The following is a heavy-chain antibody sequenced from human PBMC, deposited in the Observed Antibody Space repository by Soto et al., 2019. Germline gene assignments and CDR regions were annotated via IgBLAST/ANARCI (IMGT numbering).Heavy chain of an antibody. J-gene: IGHJ6*03. CDR3: ASRITDYYYYMDV. CDR1: GGTFSSYT. Sequence: QVQLVQSGAEVKKPGSSVKVSCKASGGTFSSYTISWVRQAPGQGLEWMGRIIPILGIANYAQKLQGRVTITADKSTSTAYMELSSLRSEDTAVYYCASRITDYYYYMDVWGKGTTVTVSS. D-gene: IGHD3-10*01. CDR2: IIPILGIA. V-gene: IGHV1-69*02.